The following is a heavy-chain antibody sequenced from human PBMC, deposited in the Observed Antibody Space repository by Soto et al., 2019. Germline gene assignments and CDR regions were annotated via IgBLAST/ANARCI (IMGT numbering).Heavy chain of an antibody. CDR2: INYYGNT. D-gene: IGHD2-15*01. CDR3: AKKHYSGFDI. V-gene: IGHV4-34*01. Sequence: PSETLSLTCAVYGESFSRYSWTWIRQPPGEGLEWIGEINYYGNTVYSASLKSRATISIDTSKMQVSVKLTSVTAADTATYYCAKKHYSGFDIWSQGTLVTVSS. CDR1: GESFSRYS. J-gene: IGHJ4*02.